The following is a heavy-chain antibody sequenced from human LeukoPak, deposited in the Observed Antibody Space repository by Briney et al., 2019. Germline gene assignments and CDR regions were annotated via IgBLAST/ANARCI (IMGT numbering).Heavy chain of an antibody. Sequence: PSQTLSLTCAVSGCSFSSGGCSWSWIRQPPGKSLEWIGYIYHSGSTYYNPSLKSRVTISVDRSKNQFSLKLSSVTAADTAVYYCASGYTYYYDSSGYYPQLDYWGQGTLVTVSS. D-gene: IGHD3-22*01. CDR1: GCSFSSGGCS. J-gene: IGHJ4*02. CDR2: IYHSGST. CDR3: ASGYTYYYDSSGYYPQLDY. V-gene: IGHV4-30-2*01.